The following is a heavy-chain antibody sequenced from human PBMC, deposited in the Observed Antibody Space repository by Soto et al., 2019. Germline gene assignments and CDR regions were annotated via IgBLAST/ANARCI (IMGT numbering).Heavy chain of an antibody. V-gene: IGHV3-23*01. D-gene: IGHD6-19*01. Sequence: LRLSCAASGFTFSSFAMSWVRQAPGKGLEWVSAISGSGGSTYYADSVKGRFTISRDNSKNTLYLQMNSLRAEDTAVYYCAKDLSGYSSGWFNWFDPWGQGTLVTVSS. CDR1: GFTFSSFA. J-gene: IGHJ5*02. CDR2: ISGSGGST. CDR3: AKDLSGYSSGWFNWFDP.